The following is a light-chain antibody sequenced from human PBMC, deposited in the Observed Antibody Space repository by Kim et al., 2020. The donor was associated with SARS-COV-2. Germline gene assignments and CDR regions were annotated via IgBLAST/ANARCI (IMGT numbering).Light chain of an antibody. CDR1: SGSIASNY. J-gene: IGLJ3*02. CDR3: QSYDSSNPWV. V-gene: IGLV6-57*02. CDR2: EDN. Sequence: NFMLTQPHSVSESPGKTVTISCTGSSGSIASNYVQWYQQRPGSATTTVIYEDNQRPSGVPDRFSGSIDSSSNSASLTISGLKTEDEADYYCQSYDSSNPWVFGGGTQLTVL.